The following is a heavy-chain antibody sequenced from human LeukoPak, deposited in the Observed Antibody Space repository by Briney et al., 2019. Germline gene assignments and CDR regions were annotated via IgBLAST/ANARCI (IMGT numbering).Heavy chain of an antibody. CDR3: ARGLAAGYNWFDP. D-gene: IGHD6-13*01. V-gene: IGHV1-8*01. Sequence: ASMKVSCKASGYTFTSYDINWVRQATGQGLEWTGWMNPNSGNTGYAQKFQGRVTMTRNTSISTAYMELSSLRSEDTAVYYCARGLAAGYNWFDPWGQGTLVTVSS. CDR1: GYTFTSYD. J-gene: IGHJ5*02. CDR2: MNPNSGNT.